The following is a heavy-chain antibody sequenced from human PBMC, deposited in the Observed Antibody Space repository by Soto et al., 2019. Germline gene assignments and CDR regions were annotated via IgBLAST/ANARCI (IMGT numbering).Heavy chain of an antibody. CDR3: ARAPPRDDAFDI. Sequence: LSLTCAASGLTFSSYSMNWVRQAPGKGLEWVSSISSSSSYIYYADSVKGRFTISRDNAKNSLYLQMNSLRAEDTAVYYCARAPPRDDAFDIWGQGTMVTVSS. J-gene: IGHJ3*02. CDR1: GLTFSSYS. V-gene: IGHV3-21*01. CDR2: ISSSSSYI.